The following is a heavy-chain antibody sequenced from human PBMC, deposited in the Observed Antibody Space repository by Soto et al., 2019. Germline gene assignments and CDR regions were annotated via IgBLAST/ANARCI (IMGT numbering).Heavy chain of an antibody. V-gene: IGHV1-69*13. CDR3: ASVIREGIAVS. CDR2: IIPIFGTA. CDR1: GGTFSSYA. J-gene: IGHJ5*02. Sequence: SVKVSCKAPGGTFSSYAISWVRQAPGQGLEWMGGIIPIFGTANYAQKFQGRVTITADESTSTAYMELSSLRSEDTAAYYCASVIREGIAVSWGQGTLVTVSS. D-gene: IGHD6-19*01.